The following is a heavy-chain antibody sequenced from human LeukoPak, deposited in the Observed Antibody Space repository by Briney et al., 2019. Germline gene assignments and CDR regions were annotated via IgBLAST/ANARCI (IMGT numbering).Heavy chain of an antibody. CDR3: ARDRIYYDSSGYSDC. V-gene: IGHV3-7*01. CDR1: GFTFSSYW. J-gene: IGHJ4*02. CDR2: IKQDGSEK. Sequence: GRSLRLSCAAPGFTFSSYWMSWVRQAPGKGLEWVANIKQDGSEKYYVESVKGRFTISRDNAKNSLYLQMNSLRAEDTAVYYCARDRIYYDSSGYSDCWGQGTLVTVSS. D-gene: IGHD3-22*01.